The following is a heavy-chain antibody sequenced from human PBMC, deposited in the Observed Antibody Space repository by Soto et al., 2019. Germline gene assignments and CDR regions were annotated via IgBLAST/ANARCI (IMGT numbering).Heavy chain of an antibody. CDR1: GFTFSSYA. D-gene: IGHD3-16*01. CDR2: ISGSGGST. J-gene: IGHJ4*02. CDR3: AKVTSYDYIWGSYSNLQYFDY. Sequence: EVQLLESGGGLVQPGGSLRLSCAASGFTFSSYAMSWVRQAPGKGLEWVSAISGSGGSTYYADSVKGRFTISRDNSKNTLYLQVNSLRAEDTAVYYCAKVTSYDYIWGSYSNLQYFDYWGQGTLVTVSS. V-gene: IGHV3-23*01.